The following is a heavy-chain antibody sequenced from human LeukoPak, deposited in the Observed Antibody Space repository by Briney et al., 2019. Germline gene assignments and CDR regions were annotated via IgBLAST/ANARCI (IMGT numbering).Heavy chain of an antibody. Sequence: SETLSLTCTVSGGSISSYYWSWIRQPPGKGLEWIGYIYYSGSTNYNPSLKSRVTISVDTSKNQFSLKLSSVTAADTAVYYCARAVTDYDFWSGYFTNYYYYGMDVWGQWTTVTVSS. V-gene: IGHV4-59*01. CDR2: IYYSGST. J-gene: IGHJ6*02. CDR1: GGSISSYY. CDR3: ARAVTDYDFWSGYFTNYYYYGMDV. D-gene: IGHD3-3*01.